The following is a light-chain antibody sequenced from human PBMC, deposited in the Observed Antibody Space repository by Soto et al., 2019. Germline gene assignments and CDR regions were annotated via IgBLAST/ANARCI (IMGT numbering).Light chain of an antibody. CDR1: LNIANY. CDR2: AAS. J-gene: IGKJ1*01. Sequence: TQLTQSPSSLSASVGYRGTITCLASLNIANYLNWYQQKPGKAPKLLIYAASTLQSGVPSRFSGSGSGREFTLTISSLQPEDFATYYCQQSYTSPWKFGQGTMVDI. V-gene: IGKV1-39*01. CDR3: QQSYTSPWK.